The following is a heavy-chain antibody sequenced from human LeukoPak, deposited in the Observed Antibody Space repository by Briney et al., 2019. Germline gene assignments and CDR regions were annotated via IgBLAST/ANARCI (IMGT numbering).Heavy chain of an antibody. CDR1: GFTFSSYG. Sequence: GGSLRLSCAASGFTFSSYGMHWVRQAPGKGLEWVAFIRYDGSNKYYADSVKGRFTISRDNSKNTLYLQMNSLRAEDTAVYYCAASYSSLGYYFDYWGQGTLVTVSS. J-gene: IGHJ4*02. CDR2: IRYDGSNK. V-gene: IGHV3-30*02. D-gene: IGHD2-15*01. CDR3: AASYSSLGYYFDY.